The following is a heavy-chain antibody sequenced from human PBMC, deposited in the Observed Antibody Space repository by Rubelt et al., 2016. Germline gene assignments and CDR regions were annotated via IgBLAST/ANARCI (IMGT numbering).Heavy chain of an antibody. CDR2: IGTAGDT. J-gene: IGHJ5*02. Sequence: GGGLVQPGGSLRLSCAAPGFTFSSYDMHWVRQATGKGLEWVSAIGTAGDTYYPGSVKGRFTISRENAKNSLYLQMNSLRAGDTAVYYCARANYDILTGYNWFDPWGQGTLVTVSS. CDR1: GFTFSSYD. CDR3: ARANYDILTGYNWFDP. V-gene: IGHV3-13*01. D-gene: IGHD3-9*01.